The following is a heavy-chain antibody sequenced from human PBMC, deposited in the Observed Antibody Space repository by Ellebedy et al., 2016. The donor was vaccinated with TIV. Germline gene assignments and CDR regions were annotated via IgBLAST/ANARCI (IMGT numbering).Heavy chain of an antibody. CDR2: INPSGGT. D-gene: IGHD5-24*01. CDR3: ARGRRFSASFHPMMATFEV. V-gene: IGHV4-34*01. J-gene: IGHJ3*01. CDR1: GGSFFGYY. Sequence: SETLSLXCTVHGGSFFGYYWSWIRQSPGKGLQWIGEINPSGGTNYTTSLKSRLTMSIDTSKRQISLNLKSATAADTAVYYCARGRRFSASFHPMMATFEVWGQGTTVIVSS.